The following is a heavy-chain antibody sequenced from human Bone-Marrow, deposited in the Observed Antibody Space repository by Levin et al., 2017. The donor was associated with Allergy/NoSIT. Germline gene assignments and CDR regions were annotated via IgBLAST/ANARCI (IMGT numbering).Heavy chain of an antibody. CDR2: IGGTGYDT. J-gene: IGHJ4*02. Sequence: GASVKVSCAGSGFPFSSYTMTWVRRAPGRGLEWVSSIGGTGYDTYYADSVRGRFSISRDNSRDSVYLQMNSLRADDTAFYYCAKDRGYSTTWYWDHWGQGTLVSVSS. CDR3: AKDRGYSTTWYWDH. V-gene: IGHV3-23*01. D-gene: IGHD6-13*01. CDR1: GFPFSSYT.